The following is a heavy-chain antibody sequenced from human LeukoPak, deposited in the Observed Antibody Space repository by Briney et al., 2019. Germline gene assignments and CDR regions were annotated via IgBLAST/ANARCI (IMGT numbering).Heavy chain of an antibody. Sequence: SETLSLTCTVSGYSISSGYYWGWIRQPPGKGLEWIGSIYHSGSTYYNPSLKSRVTISVDTSKNQFSLKLSSVTAADTAVYYCARDLYSSSRGYYYYYMDVWGKGTTVTISS. CDR3: ARDLYSSSRGYYYYYMDV. J-gene: IGHJ6*03. CDR1: GYSISSGYY. V-gene: IGHV4-38-2*02. D-gene: IGHD6-13*01. CDR2: IYHSGST.